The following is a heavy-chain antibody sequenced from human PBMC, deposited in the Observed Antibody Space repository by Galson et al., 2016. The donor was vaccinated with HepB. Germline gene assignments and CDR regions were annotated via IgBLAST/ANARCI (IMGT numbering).Heavy chain of an antibody. V-gene: IGHV4-4*02. J-gene: IGHJ6*02. Sequence: SETLSLTCAVSGGSISNSNWWSWVRQPPGKGLEWIGEIYDSGSPNYNPSLQSRVTISVDKSKNQLSLKLSSVTAADTAVYYCARGTCYYDSSGYQNYYCSMDVWGQGTTVTVSS. D-gene: IGHD3-22*01. CDR3: ARGTCYYDSSGYQNYYCSMDV. CDR1: GGSISNSNW. CDR2: IYDSGSP.